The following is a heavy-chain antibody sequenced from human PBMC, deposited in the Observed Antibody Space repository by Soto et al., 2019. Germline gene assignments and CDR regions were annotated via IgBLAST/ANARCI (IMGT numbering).Heavy chain of an antibody. D-gene: IGHD4-17*01. CDR2: IIPIFGTA. V-gene: IGHV1-69*13. CDR1: GGTFSSYA. J-gene: IGHJ5*02. CDR3: ARSPTTPNWFDP. Sequence: SVKVSCKASGGTFSSYAISWVRQAPGQGLEWMGGIIPIFGTANYAQKFQGRVTITADESTSTAYMELSSLRSEDTAVYYCARSPTTPNWFDPWGQGTLVTVSS.